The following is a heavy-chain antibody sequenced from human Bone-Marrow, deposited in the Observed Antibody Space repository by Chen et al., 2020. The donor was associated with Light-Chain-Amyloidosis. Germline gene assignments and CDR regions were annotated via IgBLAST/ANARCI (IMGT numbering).Heavy chain of an antibody. D-gene: IGHD3-10*01. CDR2: VSGSTIST. CDR3: TRKGGYFDF. V-gene: IGHV3-23*04. J-gene: IGHJ4*02. CDR1: GFNFSSFG. Sequence: EVRLVESGGGLVQPGGSLRLSCATSGFNFSSFGMSGVRQAPGKGLEWVSTVSGSTISTYYAGAVKGRFIISRDNYKSTLYLQMNSLRAGDTAVYFCTRKGGYFDFWGQGSLVTVSS.